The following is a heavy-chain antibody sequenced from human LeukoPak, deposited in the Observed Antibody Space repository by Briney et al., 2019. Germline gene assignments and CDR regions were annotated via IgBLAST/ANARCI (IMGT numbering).Heavy chain of an antibody. V-gene: IGHV3-30*02. D-gene: IGHD3-10*01. CDR3: AKDQVYGSGSYRYFDY. CDR2: IRYDGSTK. J-gene: IGHJ4*02. CDR1: GFTFSSYG. Sequence: GGSLRLSCAASGFTFSSYGMHWVRQPPGKGLEWLAFIRYDGSTKYYPDSVKGRFTISRDNSKNTLYLEMNSLRAEDTAVYHCAKDQVYGSGSYRYFDYWGQGTLVTVSS.